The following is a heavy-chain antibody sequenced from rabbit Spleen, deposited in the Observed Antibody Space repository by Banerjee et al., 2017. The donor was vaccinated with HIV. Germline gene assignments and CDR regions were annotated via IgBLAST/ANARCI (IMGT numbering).Heavy chain of an antibody. CDR3: ARELTGVIGWNFKL. Sequence: QEQVLESGGGLVKPEGSLKLSCTASGFSFRDKAVMCWVRQAPGKGLEWIACINVVTGNAVYASWAKGRFTFSKTSSTTVTLQMTSLTAADTATYFCARELTGVIGWNFKLWGPGTLVTVS. D-gene: IGHD1-1*01. CDR2: INVVTGNA. CDR1: GFSFRDKAV. V-gene: IGHV1S45*01. J-gene: IGHJ4*01.